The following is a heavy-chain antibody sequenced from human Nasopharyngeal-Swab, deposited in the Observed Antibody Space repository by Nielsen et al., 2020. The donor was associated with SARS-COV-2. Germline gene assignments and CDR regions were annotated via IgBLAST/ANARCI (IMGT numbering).Heavy chain of an antibody. D-gene: IGHD2-2*01. J-gene: IGHJ4*02. CDR3: AKVKRPIVVVPAATDY. Sequence: GGSLRLSCAASGFTFSSYAMSWVRQAPGKGLEWVSAISGSGGSTCYADSVKGRFTISRGNSKNTLYLQMNSLRAEDTAVYYCAKVKRPIVVVPAATDYWGQGTLVTVSS. CDR1: GFTFSSYA. V-gene: IGHV3-23*01. CDR2: ISGSGGST.